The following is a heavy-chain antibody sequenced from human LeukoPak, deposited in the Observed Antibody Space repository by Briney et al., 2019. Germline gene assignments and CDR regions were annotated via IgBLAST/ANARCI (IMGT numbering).Heavy chain of an antibody. CDR2: ISSSSSTI. CDR3: AELGITMIGGV. V-gene: IGHV3-48*01. D-gene: IGHD3-10*02. CDR1: GFTFSTYS. Sequence: PGGSLRLSCAVSGFTFSTYSMNWVRQAPEKGLEWVSYISSSSSTIYYADSVKGRFTISRDNSKNTLYLQMNSLRAEDTAVYYCAELGITMIGGVWGKGTTVTISS. J-gene: IGHJ6*04.